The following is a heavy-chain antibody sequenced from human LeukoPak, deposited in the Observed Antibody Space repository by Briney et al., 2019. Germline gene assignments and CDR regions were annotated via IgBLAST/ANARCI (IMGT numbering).Heavy chain of an antibody. J-gene: IGHJ5*02. CDR1: GYTFTSYD. CDR3: ARGRITGTTEWFDP. CDR2: MNPNSGNT. D-gene: IGHD1-20*01. Sequence: ASVKVSCKASGYTFTSYDINWVRQATGQGLEWMGWMNPNSGNTGYAQKFQGSVTMTRNTSISTAYMELSSLRSEDTAVYYCARGRITGTTEWFDPWGQGTLVTVSS. V-gene: IGHV1-8*01.